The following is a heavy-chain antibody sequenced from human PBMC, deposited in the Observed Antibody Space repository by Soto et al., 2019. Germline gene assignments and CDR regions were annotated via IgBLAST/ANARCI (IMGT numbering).Heavy chain of an antibody. V-gene: IGHV4-34*01. Sequence: SEALSVTWAVYGGSFSGYYWSSILHPPWKGLEWIGEINHSGSTNYNPSLKSRVTISVDTSKNQFSLKLSSVTAADTAVYYCASTRGVPPAYYYYGMDVWGQGTTVTVSS. CDR3: ASTRGVPPAYYYYGMDV. CDR1: GGSFSGYY. D-gene: IGHD3-10*01. CDR2: INHSGST. J-gene: IGHJ6*02.